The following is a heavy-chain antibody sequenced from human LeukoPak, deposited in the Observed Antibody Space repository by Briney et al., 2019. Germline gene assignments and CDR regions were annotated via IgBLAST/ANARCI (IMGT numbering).Heavy chain of an antibody. CDR1: GGSISSSSYY. J-gene: IGHJ5*02. D-gene: IGHD3-3*01. V-gene: IGHV4-39*07. Sequence: SETLSLTCTVSGGSISSSSYYWGWIRQPPGKGLEWIGSIYYSGSTYYNPSIKSRVTISVDTSKNQFSLKLSSVTAADTAVYYCARDSDFSDPWGQGTLVTVSS. CDR3: ARDSDFSDP. CDR2: IYYSGST.